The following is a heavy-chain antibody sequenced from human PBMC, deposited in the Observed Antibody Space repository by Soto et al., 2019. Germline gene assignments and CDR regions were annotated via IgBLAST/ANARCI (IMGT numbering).Heavy chain of an antibody. CDR3: ATEGAAAARDYYYYYGMDV. CDR1: GGSISSGGYY. Sequence: SETLSLTCTVSGGSISSGGYYWSWIRQHPGKGLEWIGYIYYSGSTYYNPSLKSRVTISVDTSKNQFSLKLSSVTAADTAVYYCATEGAAAARDYYYYYGMDVWGQGTTVTVSS. J-gene: IGHJ6*02. D-gene: IGHD6-13*01. V-gene: IGHV4-31*03. CDR2: IYYSGST.